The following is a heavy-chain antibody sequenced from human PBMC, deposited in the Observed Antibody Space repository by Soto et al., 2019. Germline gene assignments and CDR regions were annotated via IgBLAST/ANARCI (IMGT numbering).Heavy chain of an antibody. J-gene: IGHJ6*02. D-gene: IGHD4-17*01. V-gene: IGHV5-51*01. CDR2: IHPGDSDT. Sequence: GESLKISCEGSGFSFSKYTVGWVRQIPGKGLEWMGIIHPGDSDTRYSPSFQGQVTISADKSISTAYLQWSSLKASDTAMYYCTLSYGYPYYYYNGMDVWGQGTTVTVSS. CDR1: GFSFSKYT. CDR3: TLSYGYPYYYYNGMDV.